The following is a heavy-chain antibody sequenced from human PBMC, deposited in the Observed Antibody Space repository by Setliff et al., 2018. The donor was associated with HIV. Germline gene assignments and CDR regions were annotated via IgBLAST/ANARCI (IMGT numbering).Heavy chain of an antibody. J-gene: IGHJ5*02. CDR1: GFTFRTYA. CDR2: IWPDGSKR. D-gene: IGHD2-2*01. V-gene: IGHV3-33*04. CDR3: AKDHLVVVPADNDWFDP. Sequence: GGSLRLSCAASGFTFRTYAMHWLRQLPGKRLEWVAVIWPDGSKRYYSDSAKGRFAISRDNSKNTLYLQMNSLRAEDTAVYYRAKDHLVVVPADNDWFDPWGQGTLVTVSS.